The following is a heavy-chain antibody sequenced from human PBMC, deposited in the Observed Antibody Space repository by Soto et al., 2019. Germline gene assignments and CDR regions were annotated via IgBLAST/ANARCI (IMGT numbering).Heavy chain of an antibody. Sequence: GGSRRLSCAASGLTFSSNWMAWFGQIPGKGLEWLTNTRPDGGETYYLDSVKGRFTISRDNAKFSLYLQMDSLRGDDTAVYYCARDDGYKSIDYWGQGTLVTVSS. CDR1: GLTFSSNW. CDR3: ARDDGYKSIDY. J-gene: IGHJ4*02. CDR2: TRPDGGET. V-gene: IGHV3-7*03. D-gene: IGHD5-18*01.